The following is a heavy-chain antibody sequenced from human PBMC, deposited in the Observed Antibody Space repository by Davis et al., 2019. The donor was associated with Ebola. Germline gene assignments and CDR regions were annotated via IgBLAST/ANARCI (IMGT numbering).Heavy chain of an antibody. CDR3: TRDRAYKCFDL. Sequence: GESLKISCAAFGFNFSSYGMHWVRQAPGKGLERVASISCDGRNKYDADSVKGRFTISRDNAKKSLYLQMNSLRVEDTAIYYCTRDRAYKCFDLWGQGTLVTVSS. CDR2: ISCDGRNK. CDR1: GFNFSSYG. V-gene: IGHV3-30*03. J-gene: IGHJ5*02.